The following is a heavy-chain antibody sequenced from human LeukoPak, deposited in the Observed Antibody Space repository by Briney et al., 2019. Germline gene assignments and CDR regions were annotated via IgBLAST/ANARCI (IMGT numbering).Heavy chain of an antibody. Sequence: TSETLSLTCAVSGGSISSSNWWSWVRRPPGKGLEWIGEIYHSGSTNYNPSLKSRVTISVDKSKNQFSLKLSSVTAADTVVYYCARQLGSLYCSSTSCSYRLGDDYWGQGTLVTVSS. CDR2: IYHSGST. D-gene: IGHD2-2*01. CDR3: ARQLGSLYCSSTSCSYRLGDDY. CDR1: GGSISSSNW. J-gene: IGHJ4*02. V-gene: IGHV4-4*02.